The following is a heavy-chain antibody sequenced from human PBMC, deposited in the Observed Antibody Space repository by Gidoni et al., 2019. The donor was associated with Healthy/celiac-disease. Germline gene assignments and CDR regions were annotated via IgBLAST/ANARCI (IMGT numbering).Heavy chain of an antibody. CDR2: ISGSGGST. CDR3: AKDQFAYCSGGSCYGTGYYYYGMDV. CDR1: GFTISSYA. Sequence: EVQLLESGGGLVQPGGSLRLTCAASGFTISSYAISWVRQAPGKGLGWVSVISGSGGSTYYADSVKGRFTISRDNSKNTLYLQMNSLRAEDTAVYYCAKDQFAYCSGGSCYGTGYYYYGMDVWGQGTTVTVSS. D-gene: IGHD2-15*01. J-gene: IGHJ6*02. V-gene: IGHV3-23*01.